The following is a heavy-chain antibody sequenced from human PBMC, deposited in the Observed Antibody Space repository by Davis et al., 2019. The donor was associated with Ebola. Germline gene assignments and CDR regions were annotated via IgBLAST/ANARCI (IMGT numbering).Heavy chain of an antibody. Sequence: PGGSLRLSCAASGFTFSSYAMHWVRQAPGKGLEWVAVISYDGSNKYYADSVKGRFTISRDNSKNTLYLQMNSLRAEDTAVYYCAREDYDSSGYYLGYWGQGTLVTVSS. CDR1: GFTFSSYA. V-gene: IGHV3-30-3*01. CDR3: AREDYDSSGYYLGY. D-gene: IGHD3-22*01. CDR2: ISYDGSNK. J-gene: IGHJ4*02.